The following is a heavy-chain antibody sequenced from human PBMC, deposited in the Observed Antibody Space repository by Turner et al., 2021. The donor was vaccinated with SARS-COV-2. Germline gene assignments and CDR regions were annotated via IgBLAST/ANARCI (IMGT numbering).Heavy chain of an antibody. V-gene: IGHV4-59*01. CDR3: ASYYDDSSGYDYAFDY. CDR2: IYYSGST. D-gene: IGHD3-22*01. J-gene: IGHJ4*02. CDR1: GGSISSYY. Sequence: QVQLQESGPGLVKPSEPLSLTCTVSGGSISSYYWSWIRQPPGKGLEWIGYIYYSGSTNYNPSLKSRVTISVDTSKKQFSLKLSAVTAADTAVYYCASYYDDSSGYDYAFDYWGQGTLVTVSS.